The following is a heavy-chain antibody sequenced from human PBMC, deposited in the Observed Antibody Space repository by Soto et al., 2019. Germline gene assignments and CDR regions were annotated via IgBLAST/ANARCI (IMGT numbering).Heavy chain of an antibody. V-gene: IGHV3-21*01. J-gene: IGHJ4*02. Sequence: EVQLVESGGGLVKPGGSLRLSCAASGLTFTRYSMNWVRQAPGKGLEWVSSISSTTNYIYYGDSMKGRFTISRDNAKKSLYRKMNSLRAEDTAVYYCARESEDLTSNFDYWGQGTLVTVSS. CDR3: ARESEDLTSNFDY. CDR1: GLTFTRYS. CDR2: ISSTTNYI.